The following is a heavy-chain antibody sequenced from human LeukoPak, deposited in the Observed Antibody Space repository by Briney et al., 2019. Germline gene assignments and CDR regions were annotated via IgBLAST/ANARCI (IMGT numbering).Heavy chain of an antibody. J-gene: IGHJ6*03. CDR2: INPNSGGT. V-gene: IGHV1-2*02. CDR3: ARGPSVLEVRGVIITSAYYYMDV. D-gene: IGHD3-10*01. Sequence: ASVKVSCTASGYTFTGYYMHWVRQAPGQGLEWVGWINPNSGGTNYAQKFQGRVTMTRDTSISTAYMELSRLRSDDTAVYYCARGPSVLEVRGVIITSAYYYMDVWGKGTTVTVSS. CDR1: GYTFTGYY.